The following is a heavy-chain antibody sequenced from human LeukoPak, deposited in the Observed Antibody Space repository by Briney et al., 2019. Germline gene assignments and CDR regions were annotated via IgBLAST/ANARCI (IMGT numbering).Heavy chain of an antibody. CDR1: GGSFSGYY. D-gene: IGHD2-15*01. CDR2: INHSGST. CDR3: ARLGVARSLYYYYYMDV. J-gene: IGHJ6*03. V-gene: IGHV4-34*01. Sequence: SETLSLTCAVYGGSFSGYYWSWIRQPPGKGLEWIGEINHSGSTNYNPSLKSRVTISVDTSKNQFSPKLSSVTAADTAVYYCARLGVARSLYYYYYMDVWGKGTTVTVSS.